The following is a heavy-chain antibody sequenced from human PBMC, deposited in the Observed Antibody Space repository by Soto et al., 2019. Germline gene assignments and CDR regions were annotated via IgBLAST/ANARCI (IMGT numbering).Heavy chain of an antibody. J-gene: IGHJ4*02. D-gene: IGHD2-21*02. CDR3: ARGRMVGGDYAIY. CDR1: RYSFTSDG. Sequence: ASVKVSRKASRYSFTSDGISLGRQAAGQGLEWMGWMNPNSGNTGYAQKFQGRVTMTRNTSISTAYLELSSLRSEDTAVYYCARGRMVGGDYAIYWGQGTLVTGPS. V-gene: IGHV1-8*02. CDR2: MNPNSGNT.